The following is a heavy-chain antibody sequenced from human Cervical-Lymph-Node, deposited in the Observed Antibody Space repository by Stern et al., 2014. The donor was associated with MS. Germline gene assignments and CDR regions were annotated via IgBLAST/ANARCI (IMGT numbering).Heavy chain of an antibody. CDR3: ARDGLAV. V-gene: IGHV3-30-3*01. CDR2: ISYDGNSK. CDR1: GFTFSSYT. J-gene: IGHJ4*02. Sequence: VQLVESGGGVVKPGRSLRLSCAASGFTFSSYTMHWVRQAPGKGLEWVAVISYDGNSKFYADSVKSRFTISRDNSKNTLLLQMNSLRTEDTAVYYCARDGLAVWGQGTLVTVSS.